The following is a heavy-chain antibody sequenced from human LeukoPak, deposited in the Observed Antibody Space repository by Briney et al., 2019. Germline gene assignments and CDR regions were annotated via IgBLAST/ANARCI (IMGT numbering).Heavy chain of an antibody. V-gene: IGHV4-4*07. CDR1: GASIISYY. CDR2: IYPSGST. J-gene: IGHJ4*02. D-gene: IGHD3-10*01. CDR3: ARDHGLLWFGESQGAYFDY. Sequence: SETLSLTCSVPGASIISYYWVWIRQPAGEGLEWIGRIYPSGSTNYNPSLKSRVIMSLDTSKNQFSLRLSSVTAADTAVYYCARDHGLLWFGESQGAYFDYWGQGTLVTVSS.